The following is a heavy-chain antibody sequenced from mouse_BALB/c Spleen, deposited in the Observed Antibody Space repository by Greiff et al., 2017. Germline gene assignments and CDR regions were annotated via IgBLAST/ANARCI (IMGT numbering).Heavy chain of an antibody. Sequence: EVMLVESGGGLVQPGGSLRLSCATSGFTFSDFYMEWVRQPPGKRLEWIAASRNKANDYTTEYSASVKGRFIVSRDTSQSILYLQMNALRAEDTAIDYCARDAGYDYFDYWGQGTTLTVSS. CDR3: ARDAGYDYFDY. CDR2: SRNKANDYTT. J-gene: IGHJ2*01. D-gene: IGHD2-14*01. CDR1: GFTFSDFY. V-gene: IGHV7-1*02.